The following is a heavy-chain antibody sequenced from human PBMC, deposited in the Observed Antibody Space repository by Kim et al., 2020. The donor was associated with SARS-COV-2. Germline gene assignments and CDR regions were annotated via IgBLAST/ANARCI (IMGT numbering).Heavy chain of an antibody. D-gene: IGHD2-15*01. J-gene: IGHJ6*02. Sequence: GRYTISRDHAKNTLYLQMNSLRAEDTAVYYCARYCSGGSCYSYYYYGMDVWGQGTTVTVSS. CDR3: ARYCSGGSCYSYYYYGMDV. V-gene: IGHV3-74*01.